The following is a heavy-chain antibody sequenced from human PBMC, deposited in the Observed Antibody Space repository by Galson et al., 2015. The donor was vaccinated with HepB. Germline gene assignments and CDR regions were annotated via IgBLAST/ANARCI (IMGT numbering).Heavy chain of an antibody. CDR3: AREPPYYHGMDL. J-gene: IGHJ6*02. CDR2: IRSSSSHI. Sequence: SLRLSCAASGFTFGNYNMSWVRQAPGKGLEWLAYIRSSSSHIYYADSVKGRFAISRDNDKNSLYLYMDSLRDDDTAVYYCAREPPYYHGMDLWGRGTTVTVSS. V-gene: IGHV3-48*02. CDR1: GFTFGNYN.